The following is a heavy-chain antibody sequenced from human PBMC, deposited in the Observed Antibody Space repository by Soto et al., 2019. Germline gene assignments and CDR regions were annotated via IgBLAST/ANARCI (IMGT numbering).Heavy chain of an antibody. J-gene: IGHJ6*02. CDR1: GFTFSSYG. CDR3: AKVKVRGAPVGFYYYGMDV. Sequence: GGSLRLSCAASGFTFSSYGMHWVRQAPGKGLEWVAVISYDGSNKYYADSVKGRFTISRDNSKNTLYLQMNSLRAEDTAVYYCAKVKVRGAPVGFYYYGMDVWGQGTTVTVSS. V-gene: IGHV3-30*18. D-gene: IGHD3-10*01. CDR2: ISYDGSNK.